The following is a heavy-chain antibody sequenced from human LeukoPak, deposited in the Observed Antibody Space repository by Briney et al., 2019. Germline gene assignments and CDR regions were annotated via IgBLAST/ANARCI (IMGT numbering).Heavy chain of an antibody. J-gene: IGHJ6*03. CDR3: ILSGSHRSSYYMDV. V-gene: IGHV4-4*02. CDR1: GGSISSSNW. CDR2: IYHSGST. D-gene: IGHD3-10*01. Sequence: PSGTLSLTCAVSGGSISSSNWWSWVRQPPGKGLEWIGEIYHSGSTNYNPSLKSRVTMSVDTSKNQFSLKLSSVTAADTAVYYCILSGSHRSSYYMDVWGKGTTVTISS.